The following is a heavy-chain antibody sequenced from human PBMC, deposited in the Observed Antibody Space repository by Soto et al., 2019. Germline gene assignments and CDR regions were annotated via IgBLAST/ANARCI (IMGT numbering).Heavy chain of an antibody. CDR3: ARIIGDWXXXXXDY. Sequence: QVTLKESGPALVKPTETLTLTCTVSGFSLSDARMGVTWIRQPPGKALEWLAHIFSSDEKSYRTSLRSSLTISKDTSKSQVVLTMINLDPXXXXXXXCARIIGDWXXXXXDYWGQ. D-gene: IGHD2-21*02. CDR1: GFSLSDARMG. V-gene: IGHV2-26*01. CDR2: IFSSDEK. J-gene: IGHJ4*02.